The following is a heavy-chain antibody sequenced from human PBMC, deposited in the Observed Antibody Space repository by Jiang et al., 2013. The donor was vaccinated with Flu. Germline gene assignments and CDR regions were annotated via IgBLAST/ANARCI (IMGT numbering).Heavy chain of an antibody. J-gene: IGHJ4*02. CDR1: GGSISSGNYY. D-gene: IGHD3-22*01. CDR3: ARGTPTSYYYDDSGSTTFDY. Sequence: GSGLVKPSQTLSLTCTVSGGSISSGNYYWSWIRQVPGEGLEWIGHIYDSGSIDYNPSLKSLIAISLDTSKNQVSLRLSSVNAADTAVYYCARGTPTSYYYDDSGSTTFDYWARGPWSPSPQ. V-gene: IGHV4-31*01. CDR2: IYDSGSI.